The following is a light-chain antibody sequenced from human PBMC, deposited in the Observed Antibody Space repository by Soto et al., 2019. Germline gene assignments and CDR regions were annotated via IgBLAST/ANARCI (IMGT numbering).Light chain of an antibody. CDR2: LNSDGSH. CDR3: QTWGTGIRV. V-gene: IGLV4-69*01. J-gene: IGLJ3*02. Sequence: QPVLTQSPSASASLRASVKLTCTLSSGHNSYAIAWHQQQPEKGPRYLMKLNSDGSHTKGDGIPDRFSGSSSGAERYLTISSLQSEDEADYYCQTWGTGIRVFGGGTKLTVL. CDR1: SGHNSYA.